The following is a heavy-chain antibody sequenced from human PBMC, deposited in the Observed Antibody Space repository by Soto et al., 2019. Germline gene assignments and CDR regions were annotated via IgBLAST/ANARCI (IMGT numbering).Heavy chain of an antibody. CDR3: ARGPGYCSGGSCYSG. CDR2: IYYSGST. D-gene: IGHD2-15*01. J-gene: IGHJ4*02. V-gene: IGHV4-59*12. Sequence: SETLSLTCTVSGGSISSYYWSWIRQPPGKGLEWIGYIYYSGSTYYNPSLKSRVTISVDTSKNQFSLKLSSVTAADTAVYYCARGPGYCSGGSCYSGWGQGTLVTVSS. CDR1: GGSISSYY.